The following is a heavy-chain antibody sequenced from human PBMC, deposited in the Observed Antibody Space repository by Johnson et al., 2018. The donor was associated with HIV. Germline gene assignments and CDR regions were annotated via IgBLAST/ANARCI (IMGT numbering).Heavy chain of an antibody. J-gene: IGHJ3*02. D-gene: IGHD2-15*01. CDR3: ARSKDCSGGSCPDAFDM. Sequence: MLLVESGGGVVQPGGSLRLSCAASGFTFSSYGMHWVRQAPGKGLEWVSYISSSSSTIYSADAVQGRFTISRDNAKNSLYVQMNSLRVEDTAVYYCARSKDCSGGSCPDAFDMWGQGTMVTVSS. CDR2: ISSSSSTI. CDR1: GFTFSSYG. V-gene: IGHV3-48*04.